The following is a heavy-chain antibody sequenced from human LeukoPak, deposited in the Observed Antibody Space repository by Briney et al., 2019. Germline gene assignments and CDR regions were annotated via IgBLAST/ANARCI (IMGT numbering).Heavy chain of an antibody. Sequence: PSETLSLTCAVSVYSISSTYYWGWIRQPPGKGLEWIGSIHHSGRTYYNPSLKSRVTISADTSKNLFSLTMTSVTATDTAVYYCARGQSVPGTAYWGQGTLVTVSS. CDR3: ARGQSVPGTAY. CDR2: IHHSGRT. CDR1: VYSISSTYY. V-gene: IGHV4-38-2*01. D-gene: IGHD1/OR15-1a*01. J-gene: IGHJ4*02.